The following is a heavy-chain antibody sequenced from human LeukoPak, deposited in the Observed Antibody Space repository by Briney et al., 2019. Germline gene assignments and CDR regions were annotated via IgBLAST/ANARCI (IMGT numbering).Heavy chain of an antibody. Sequence: PGGSLRLSCAASGFTFSSYGMTWVRQTPGKGLEWVSVISDSGGNTYYADSVKGRFTISRDNSKHTLYLQMNSLRAEDTAVYYCANTRYCSSTNCCLPDYWGQGTLVTVSS. CDR3: ANTRYCSSTNCCLPDY. CDR2: ISDSGGNT. CDR1: GFTFSSYG. J-gene: IGHJ4*02. V-gene: IGHV3-23*01. D-gene: IGHD2-2*01.